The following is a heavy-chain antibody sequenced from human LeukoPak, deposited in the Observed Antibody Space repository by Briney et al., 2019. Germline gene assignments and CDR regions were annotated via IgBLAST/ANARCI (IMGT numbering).Heavy chain of an antibody. CDR2: ICGSGGST. CDR3: AKEGGYCSSTSCYPYYFDY. CDR1: GFTFSSYA. V-gene: IGHV3-23*01. Sequence: GGSLRLSCAASGFTFSSYAMSWVRQAPGKGLEWVSAICGSGGSTYYADSVKGRFTISRDNSKNTLYLQMNSLRAEDTAVYYCAKEGGYCSSTSCYPYYFDYWGQGTLVTVSS. D-gene: IGHD2-2*01. J-gene: IGHJ4*02.